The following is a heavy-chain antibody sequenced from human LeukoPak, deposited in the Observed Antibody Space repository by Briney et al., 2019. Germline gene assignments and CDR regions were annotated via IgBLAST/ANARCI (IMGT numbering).Heavy chain of an antibody. J-gene: IGHJ4*02. D-gene: IGHD3-22*01. CDR2: ISGRGGST. CDR1: GFTFSSYA. Sequence: GGSLRLSCAAPGFTFSSYAMSWVRQAPGKGLEWVSAISGRGGSTYYADSVKGRFTISRDNSKNTLYLQMNSLRAEDTAVYYCAKDREPTYYYDSSGYYLFDYWGQGTLVTVSS. V-gene: IGHV3-23*01. CDR3: AKDREPTYYYDSSGYYLFDY.